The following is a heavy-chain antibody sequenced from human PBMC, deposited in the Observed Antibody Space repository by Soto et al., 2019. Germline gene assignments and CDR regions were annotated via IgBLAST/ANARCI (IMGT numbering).Heavy chain of an antibody. CDR3: AREQSVDSSGYYPEAFDI. CDR2: TYYRSKWYN. Sequence: PSQTLSLTCAISGDSVSGNSAAAWNWIRQSPSKGLEWLGRTYYRSKWYNDYALSVKSRITINPDTSKNQFSLQLKSVTPEDAAVYYCAREQSVDSSGYYPEAFDIWGQGTMVTVSS. V-gene: IGHV6-1*01. J-gene: IGHJ3*02. CDR1: GDSVSGNSAAA. D-gene: IGHD3-22*01.